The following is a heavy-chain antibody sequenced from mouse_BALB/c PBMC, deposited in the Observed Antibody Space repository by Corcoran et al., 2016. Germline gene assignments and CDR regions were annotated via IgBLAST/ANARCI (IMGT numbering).Heavy chain of an antibody. CDR1: GYSFTGYY. Sequence: EVQLQQSGPELVKHGASVKISCKASGYSFTGYYMHWVKQSHVKSLEWIGRINPYNGATSYNQNFKDKASLTVDKSSSTAYMELHSLTSEDSAVYYCARSDAGTGFYYWGQGTTLTVSS. CDR2: INPYNGAT. J-gene: IGHJ2*01. D-gene: IGHD4-1*01. V-gene: IGHV1-26*01. CDR3: ARSDAGTGFYY.